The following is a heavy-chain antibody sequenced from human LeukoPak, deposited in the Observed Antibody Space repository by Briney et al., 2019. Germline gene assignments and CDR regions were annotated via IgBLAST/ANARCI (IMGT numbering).Heavy chain of an antibody. CDR3: ARDSAWNDDEGHANGYNWFDP. CDR2: ISAYNGNT. V-gene: IGHV1-18*01. J-gene: IGHJ5*02. Sequence: ASVKVSCKASGYTFTSYGISWVRQAPGQGLEWMGWISAYNGNTNYAQRLQGRVTMTRDTSTSTVYMELSSLRSEDTAVYYCARDSAWNDDEGHANGYNWFDPWGQGTLVTVSS. CDR1: GYTFTSYG. D-gene: IGHD1-1*01.